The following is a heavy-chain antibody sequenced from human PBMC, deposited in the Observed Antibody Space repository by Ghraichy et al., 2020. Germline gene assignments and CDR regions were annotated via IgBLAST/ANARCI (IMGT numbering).Heavy chain of an antibody. D-gene: IGHD3-10*01. CDR1: GDSVSSNSAA. CDR3: ARTMRSYYGSGTYYNAVDV. CDR2: TYYRSRWYN. V-gene: IGHV6-1*01. Sequence: SQTLSLTCDISGDSVSSNSAAWNWIRQSPSRGLEWLGRTYYRSRWYNDYAVSVRSRVTINPDTSKNQFSLQLNSVTPEDTAVYYCARTMRSYYGSGTYYNAVDVWGQGTTVTVSS. J-gene: IGHJ6*02.